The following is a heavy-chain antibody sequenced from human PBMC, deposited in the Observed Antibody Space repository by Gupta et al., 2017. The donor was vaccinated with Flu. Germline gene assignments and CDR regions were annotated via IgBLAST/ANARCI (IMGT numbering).Heavy chain of an antibody. CDR1: RSTGS. CDR2: IGPHSGDT. D-gene: IGHD3-9*01. V-gene: IGHV1-2*06. Sequence: QAQLEQSGAEVKKPGASVKVSCKASRSTGSIHWVRQAPGQGLEWMGRIGPHSGDTDYAQKFQGRVTMTRDTSISTVYMVLSGLISDDTALYYCARDNTGSIDSWGQGTLVTVSS. CDR3: ARDNTGSIDS. J-gene: IGHJ4*02.